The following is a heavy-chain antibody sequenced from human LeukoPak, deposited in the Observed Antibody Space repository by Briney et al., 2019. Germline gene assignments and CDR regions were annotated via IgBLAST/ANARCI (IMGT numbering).Heavy chain of an antibody. Sequence: PGGSLRLSCAASGFSFSSYAMSWVRQAPGKGLDWVSVISGSGAITDYADSVKGRFTISRDNSKNTLYLQMNSLRDEDTAVYYCVKHSAPVVAAARFDYWGQGTLVTVSS. D-gene: IGHD2-2*01. V-gene: IGHV3-23*01. CDR2: ISGSGAIT. J-gene: IGHJ4*02. CDR3: VKHSAPVVAAARFDY. CDR1: GFSFSSYA.